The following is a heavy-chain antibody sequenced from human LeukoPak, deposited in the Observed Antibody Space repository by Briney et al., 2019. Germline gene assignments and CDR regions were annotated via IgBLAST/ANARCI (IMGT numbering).Heavy chain of an antibody. J-gene: IGHJ4*02. CDR2: IVVGSGNT. CDR1: GFTFTSSA. Sequence: SVKVSCKASGFTFTSSAMQWVRQARGQRLEWIGWIVVGSGNTNYAQKFQERVTITRDMSTSTAYMELSSLRSEDTAVYYCAAERLGRSGWYYFDYWGQGTLVTVPS. CDR3: AAERLGRSGWYYFDY. D-gene: IGHD6-19*01. V-gene: IGHV1-58*02.